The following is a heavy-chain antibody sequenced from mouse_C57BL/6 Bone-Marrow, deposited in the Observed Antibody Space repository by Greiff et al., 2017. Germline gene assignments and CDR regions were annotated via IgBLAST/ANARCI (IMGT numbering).Heavy chain of an antibody. CDR3: ARGGATVSYAMDY. CDR2: INPNNGGT. V-gene: IGHV1-26*01. CDR1: GYTFTDYY. Sequence: EVQLQQSGPELVKPGASVKISCKASGYTFTDYYMNWVKQSHGKSLEWIGDINPNNGGTSYNQKFKGKATLTVDKSSSTAYMELRSLTSEDSAVYYCARGGATVSYAMDYWGQGTSVTVSS. D-gene: IGHD1-1*01. J-gene: IGHJ4*01.